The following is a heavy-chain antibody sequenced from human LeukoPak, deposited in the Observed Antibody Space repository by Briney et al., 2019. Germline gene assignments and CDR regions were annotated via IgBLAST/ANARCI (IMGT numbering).Heavy chain of an antibody. D-gene: IGHD3-22*01. CDR1: GFTFSSYG. V-gene: IGHV3-33*01. Sequence: PGGSLRPSCAASGFTFSSYGMHWVRQAPGKGLEWVAVILYDGSNKYYADSVKGRFTISRDNSKNTLYLQMNSLRAEDTAVYYCARDNYYDSSGYYPYDAFDIWGQGTMVTVSS. J-gene: IGHJ3*02. CDR3: ARDNYYDSSGYYPYDAFDI. CDR2: ILYDGSNK.